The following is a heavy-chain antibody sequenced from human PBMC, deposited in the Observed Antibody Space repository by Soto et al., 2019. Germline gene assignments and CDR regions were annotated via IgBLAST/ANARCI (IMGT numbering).Heavy chain of an antibody. V-gene: IGHV1-46*01. CDR3: ASSRSPSYRSGWYQGHHP. CDR2: INPSGGST. Sequence: DSLQVSCTASGYTFTSYYMHWVRQAPGQGLGWMGIINPSGGSTSYAQKFQGRVTMTRDTSTSTVYMELSSLRSEDTAVYYCASSRSPSYRSGWYQGHHPRGQGTLVTVSS. D-gene: IGHD6-19*01. CDR1: GYTFTSYY. J-gene: IGHJ1*01.